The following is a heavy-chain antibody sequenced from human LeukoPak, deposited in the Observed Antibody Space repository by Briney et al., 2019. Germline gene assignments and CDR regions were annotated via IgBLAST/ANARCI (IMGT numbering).Heavy chain of an antibody. J-gene: IGHJ4*02. CDR3: ARAGGVHNTPLDLDY. CDR1: GGSISSYY. CDR2: FSYSGST. V-gene: IGHV4-59*01. D-gene: IGHD3/OR15-3a*01. Sequence: SETLSLTCTVSGGSISSYYWSWIRQPPGKGLEWIGDFSYSGSTNYNPSLKSRVTISVDTSKNQFSLKLTSVTAADTAVYYCARAGGVHNTPLDLDYWGQGVLVTVSS.